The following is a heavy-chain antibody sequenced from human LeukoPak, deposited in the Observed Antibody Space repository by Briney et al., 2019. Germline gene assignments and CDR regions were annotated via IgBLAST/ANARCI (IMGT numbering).Heavy chain of an antibody. Sequence: SETLSLTCTVSGDSISSTSYSWDWIRQPPGKGLEWIGSIYNSGTTYYNPSLKSRVTISVDTSKNQFSLKVSSVTAADTAVYYCASRVYGLGSFNYWGQGTLVTVSS. CDR3: ASRVYGLGSFNY. CDR1: GDSISSTSYS. V-gene: IGHV4-39*01. J-gene: IGHJ4*01. D-gene: IGHD3-10*01. CDR2: IYNSGTT.